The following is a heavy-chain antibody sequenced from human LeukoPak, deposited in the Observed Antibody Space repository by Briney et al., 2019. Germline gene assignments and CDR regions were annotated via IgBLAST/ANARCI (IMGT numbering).Heavy chain of an antibody. D-gene: IGHD4-17*01. J-gene: IGHJ5*02. V-gene: IGHV1-2*02. CDR1: GYTFTGYY. CDR2: INPNSGGT. Sequence: ASVKVSCKASGYTFTGYYMHWVRQAPGQGLECMGWINPNSGGTNYAPKFQGRVTMTRDTSISTVYMDLTRLTSDDTAVYYCAKGARGDTVTSIVGLNWFDPWGQGTLVTVSS. CDR3: AKGARGDTVTSIVGLNWFDP.